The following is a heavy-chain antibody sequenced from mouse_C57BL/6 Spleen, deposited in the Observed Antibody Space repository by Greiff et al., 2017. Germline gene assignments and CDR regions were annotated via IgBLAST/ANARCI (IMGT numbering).Heavy chain of an antibody. CDR3: ARDRRLGQGNYFDY. J-gene: IGHJ2*01. CDR1: GFTFSDYY. CDR2: INYDGSST. V-gene: IGHV5-16*01. Sequence: EVHLVESEGGLVQPGSSMKLSCTASGFTFSDYYMAWVRQVPEKGLEWVANINYDGSSTYYLDSLKSRFIISRDNAKNILYLQMSSLKSEDTATYYCARDRRLGQGNYFDYWGQGTTLTVSS. D-gene: IGHD4-1*01.